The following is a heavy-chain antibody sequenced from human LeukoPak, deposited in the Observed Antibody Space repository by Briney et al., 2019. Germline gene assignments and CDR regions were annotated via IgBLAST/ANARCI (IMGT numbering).Heavy chain of an antibody. D-gene: IGHD3-10*01. CDR1: GGSISPYF. Sequence: SETLSLTCSVSGGSISPYFWSWIRQPPGKGLEWVGYIAYSGSTNYNPSLTSRVTISVDTSKNQFSLRLNSVTTADTAVYYCARDDYRGVTNFDPWGQGTLVTVSS. J-gene: IGHJ5*02. CDR2: IAYSGST. V-gene: IGHV4-59*01. CDR3: ARDDYRGVTNFDP.